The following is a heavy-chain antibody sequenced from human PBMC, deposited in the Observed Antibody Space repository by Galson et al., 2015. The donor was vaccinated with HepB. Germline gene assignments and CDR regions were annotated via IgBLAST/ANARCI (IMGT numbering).Heavy chain of an antibody. CDR3: ARDSWRVLDF. J-gene: IGHJ3*01. D-gene: IGHD6-13*01. Sequence: SLRLSCAAAGFNFNKYWMSWVRQRPGTGLEWLADIKTDGREKYYGESVKGRLTISRDNAENTLSLQMNRLRAEDTALYYCARDSWRVLDFGRRGTMVTVSS. V-gene: IGHV3-7*03. CDR2: IKTDGREK. CDR1: GFNFNKYW.